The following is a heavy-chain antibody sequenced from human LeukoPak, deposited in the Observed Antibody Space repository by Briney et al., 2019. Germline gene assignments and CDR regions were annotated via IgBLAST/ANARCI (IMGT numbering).Heavy chain of an antibody. CDR3: AKDQKSIAATGYDY. CDR2: ISGSGGST. CDR1: GFTFANYA. V-gene: IGHV3-23*01. Sequence: GGSLRLSCAASGFTFANYAMSWVRQGPGKGLEWVSTISGSGGSTYYADSVKGRFTISRDNSKNTLFLQMNSLRADDTAVYFCAKDQKSIAATGYDYWGQGTLATVSS. J-gene: IGHJ4*02. D-gene: IGHD6-13*01.